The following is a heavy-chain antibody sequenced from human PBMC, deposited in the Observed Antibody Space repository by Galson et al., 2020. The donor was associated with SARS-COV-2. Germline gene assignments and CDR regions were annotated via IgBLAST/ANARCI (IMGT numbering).Heavy chain of an antibody. V-gene: IGHV3-9*01. J-gene: IGHJ4*02. CDR2: ISWNSGSI. CDR1: GFTFDDYA. CDR3: AKDIGYSSGGISY. Sequence: SLKISCAASGFTFDDYAMHLVRQAPGKGLEWVSGISWNSGSIGYADSVKGRFTISRDNAKNSLYLQMNSLRAEDTALYYCAKDIGYSSGGISYWGQGTLVTVSS. D-gene: IGHD6-19*01.